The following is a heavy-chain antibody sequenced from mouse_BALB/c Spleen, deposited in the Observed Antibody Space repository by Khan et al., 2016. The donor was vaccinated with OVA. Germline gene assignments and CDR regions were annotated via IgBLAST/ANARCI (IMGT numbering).Heavy chain of an antibody. CDR3: ARGGYNPAMDY. J-gene: IGHJ4*01. CDR2: ILPGSGST. Sequence: QVQLQQSGAELMKPGASVTMSCKATGYTFSMYWIEWVKQRPGHGLEWIGDILPGSGSTNNNEKFKGKATFTADTSSTTAYMQLSGLTSEDSAVYYCARGGYNPAMDYWGQGTSVTVSS. CDR1: GYTFSMYW. V-gene: IGHV1-9*01. D-gene: IGHD1-3*01.